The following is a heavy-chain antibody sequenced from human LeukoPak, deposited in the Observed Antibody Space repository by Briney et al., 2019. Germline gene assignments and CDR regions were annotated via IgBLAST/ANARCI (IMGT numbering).Heavy chain of an antibody. J-gene: IGHJ6*02. V-gene: IGHV3-21*01. CDR3: ARDLSSSWSPIAYYYYGMDV. CDR1: GFTFSSYS. Sequence: PGGSLRLSCAASGFTFSSYSMNWVRQAPGKGLEWVSSISSSSSYIYYADSVKGRFTNSRDNAKNSLYLQMNSLRAEDTAVYYCARDLSSSWSPIAYYYYGMDVWGQGTTVTVSS. CDR2: ISSSSSYI. D-gene: IGHD6-13*01.